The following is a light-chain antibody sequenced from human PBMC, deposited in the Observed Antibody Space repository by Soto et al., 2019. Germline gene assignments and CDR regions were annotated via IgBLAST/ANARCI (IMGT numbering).Light chain of an antibody. J-gene: IGKJ1*01. CDR3: QQYNHWPPT. CDR2: GAS. Sequence: EVVLTQSPGTLSLSPGERATLSCRASQSVAANYLAWYQQKPGQAPILLIFGASTRATGLPARFSGSGSGTEFTLTITSLRSEDFAVYYCQQYNHWPPTFGHGTKVDIK. CDR1: QSVAANY. V-gene: IGKV3-15*01.